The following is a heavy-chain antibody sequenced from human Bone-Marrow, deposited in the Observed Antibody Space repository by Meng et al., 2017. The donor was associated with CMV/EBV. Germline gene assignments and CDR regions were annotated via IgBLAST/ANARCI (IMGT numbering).Heavy chain of an antibody. J-gene: IGHJ6*02. D-gene: IGHD6-6*01. CDR3: ARVNRGGSSSFGRAGGYYYYGMDV. CDR1: GFTFSDYY. Sequence: LSLTCAASGFTFSDYYMSWIRQAPGKGLEWVSYISSSGSTIYYADSVKGRFTISRDNAKNSLYLQMNSLRAEDTAVYYCARVNRGGSSSFGRAGGYYYYGMDVWGQGTTVTVSS. V-gene: IGHV3-11*04. CDR2: ISSSGSTI.